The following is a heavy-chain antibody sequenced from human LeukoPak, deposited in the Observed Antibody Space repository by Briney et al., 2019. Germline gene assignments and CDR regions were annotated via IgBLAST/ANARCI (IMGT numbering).Heavy chain of an antibody. CDR1: GDTFRSYA. CDR2: IIPMFDTA. D-gene: IGHD6-19*01. Sequence: ASVKASCKTSGDTFRSYAFSWVRQAPGQGLEWLGAIIPMFDTANYAQKFQGRVTITADKSTNTVHMELSSLRYEDTAVYYCARANGISVAGRDSYVWGKGTTVTVSS. CDR3: ARANGISVAGRDSYV. V-gene: IGHV1-69*06. J-gene: IGHJ6*04.